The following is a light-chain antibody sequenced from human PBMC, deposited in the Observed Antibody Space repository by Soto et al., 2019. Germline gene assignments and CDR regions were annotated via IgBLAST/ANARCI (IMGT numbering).Light chain of an antibody. Sequence: EILMTQSPATLSVSPGEGATLSCRASQSFRSNLAWYQQRPGQAPRLLIYGASTRDTGIPARFSGSESGTEFTLTITNLQSEDAAVYFCQQYNDWPRTFGQGTKV. CDR2: GAS. J-gene: IGKJ1*01. CDR1: QSFRSN. V-gene: IGKV3D-15*01. CDR3: QQYNDWPRT.